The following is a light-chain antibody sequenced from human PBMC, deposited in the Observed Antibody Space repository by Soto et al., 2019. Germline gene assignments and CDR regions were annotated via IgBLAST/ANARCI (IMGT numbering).Light chain of an antibody. Sequence: DIVMTQSPLSLPVTPGEPASISCRSSQSLLHSNGYNYLDWYLQKPGQSPQLLIYLGSNRASGVPDRFSGSGSGTDFTLKISRVEAEDVGVYYCMQALQTPGVGQGTKVDSK. J-gene: IGKJ1*01. CDR1: QSLLHSNGYNY. V-gene: IGKV2-28*01. CDR2: LGS. CDR3: MQALQTPG.